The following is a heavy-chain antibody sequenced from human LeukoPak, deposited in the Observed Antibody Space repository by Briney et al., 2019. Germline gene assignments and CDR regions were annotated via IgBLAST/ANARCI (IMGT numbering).Heavy chain of an antibody. Sequence: SETLSLTCTVSGGSISSYYWSWIRQPPGKGLEWIGYIYYSGSTNYNPSLKSRVTISVDTSKNQFSLKLSSVTAADTAVFYCARVHPGFYGDWVDASDIWGQGTMVTVSS. J-gene: IGHJ3*02. CDR3: ARVHPGFYGDWVDASDI. D-gene: IGHD4-17*01. V-gene: IGHV4-59*01. CDR1: GGSISSYY. CDR2: IYYSGST.